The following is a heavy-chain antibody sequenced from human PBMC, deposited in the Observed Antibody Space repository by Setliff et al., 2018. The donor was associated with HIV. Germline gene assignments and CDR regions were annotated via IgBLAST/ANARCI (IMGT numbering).Heavy chain of an antibody. Sequence: SETLSLTCTVSGVSISNYYWSWIRQPPGKGLGWIGYMYYSGNTNYNPSLKSRVTISVDTSKNQFSLKLTSVTAADTAVYYCVTSSSWSSRLNFWGPGMLVTVSS. CDR2: MYYSGNT. J-gene: IGHJ4*02. CDR3: VTSSSWSSRLNF. D-gene: IGHD2-2*01. V-gene: IGHV4-59*12. CDR1: GVSISNYY.